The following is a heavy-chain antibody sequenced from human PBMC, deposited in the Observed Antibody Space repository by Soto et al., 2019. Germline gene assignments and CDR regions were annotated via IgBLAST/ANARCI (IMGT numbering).Heavy chain of an antibody. CDR3: ARGLSYDSSGYYFDY. J-gene: IGHJ4*02. Sequence: ASVKVSCKASGYTFTTYYMHWVRQAPGQGLEWMGIINPSGGSTRYAQKFQGRVTMTRDTSTSTVYMELSSLKSEDTAVYYCARGLSYDSSGYYFDYWGQGTLVTVSS. V-gene: IGHV1-46*01. CDR1: GYTFTTYY. CDR2: INPSGGST. D-gene: IGHD3-22*01.